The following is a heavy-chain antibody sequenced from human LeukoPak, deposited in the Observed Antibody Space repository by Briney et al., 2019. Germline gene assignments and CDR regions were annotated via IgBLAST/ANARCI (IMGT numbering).Heavy chain of an antibody. Sequence: GGSLRLSCAASGFTFSSHAMTWVRQAPGKGLEWVSAIGGSGDNTYYADSVKGRFTISRDNSKNTLSLQMNSLRAEDTAVYYCAKGLYSESSGYAFRPLDYWGQGTLVTVSS. CDR3: AKGLYSESSGYAFRPLDY. CDR1: GFTFSSHA. V-gene: IGHV3-23*01. CDR2: IGGSGDNT. J-gene: IGHJ4*02. D-gene: IGHD3-22*01.